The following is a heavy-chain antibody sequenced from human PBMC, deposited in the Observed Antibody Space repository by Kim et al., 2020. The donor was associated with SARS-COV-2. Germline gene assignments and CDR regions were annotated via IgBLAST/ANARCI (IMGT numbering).Heavy chain of an antibody. V-gene: IGHV3-33*05. J-gene: IGHJ3*02. Sequence: GGSLRLSCAAPGFTFSSYGMHWVRQAPGKGLEWVAVISYDGSNKYYADSVKGRFTISRDNSKNTLYLQMNSLRAEDTAVYYCARDLEYRTTVTDDAFDIWGQGTMVTVSS. CDR2: ISYDGSNK. D-gene: IGHD4-17*01. CDR3: ARDLEYRTTVTDDAFDI. CDR1: GFTFSSYG.